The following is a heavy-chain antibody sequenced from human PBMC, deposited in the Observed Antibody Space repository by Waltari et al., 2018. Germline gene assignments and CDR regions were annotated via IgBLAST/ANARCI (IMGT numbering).Heavy chain of an antibody. Sequence: EGQLLESGGALVQPGGSLRLSCAASGFTFSRHAMTWVRQASGKGPEWGSVISGSGATTNYADSVKGRFTVSRDNSKNTLYLQMTSLRVDDTAIYYCSKDTVTTGGSWGQGTLVTVSS. D-gene: IGHD4-17*01. CDR2: ISGSGATT. V-gene: IGHV3-23*01. J-gene: IGHJ5*02. CDR1: GFTFSRHA. CDR3: SKDTVTTGGS.